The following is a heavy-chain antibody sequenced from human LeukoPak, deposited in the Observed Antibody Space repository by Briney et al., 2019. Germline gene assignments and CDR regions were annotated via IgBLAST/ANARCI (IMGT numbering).Heavy chain of an antibody. V-gene: IGHV3-53*01. J-gene: IGHJ3*02. CDR1: GFTVSSNY. CDR3: ARDLVQRLTFTFDI. Sequence: GGSLRLSCAASGFTVSSNYMSWVRQAPGKGLERVSVIYSGGSTYYADSVKGRFTISRDNSKNTLYLQMNSLRAEDTAVYYCARDLVQRLTFTFDIWGQGTMVTVSS. CDR2: IYSGGST. D-gene: IGHD2-2*01.